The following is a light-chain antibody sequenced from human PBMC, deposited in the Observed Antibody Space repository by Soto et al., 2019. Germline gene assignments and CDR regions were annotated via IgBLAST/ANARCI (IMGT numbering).Light chain of an antibody. CDR3: SSYTSSTTPVV. J-gene: IGLJ2*01. CDR1: SSDVGGYDF. Sequence: QSVLTQPASVSGSPGQSITISCTGTSSDVGGYDFVSWYQQHPGKAPKVIIYEVTNRPSGVSNRFSGSKSGNTASLTISGLQAEDEADYYCSSYTSSTTPVVFGGGTQLTVL. V-gene: IGLV2-14*01. CDR2: EVT.